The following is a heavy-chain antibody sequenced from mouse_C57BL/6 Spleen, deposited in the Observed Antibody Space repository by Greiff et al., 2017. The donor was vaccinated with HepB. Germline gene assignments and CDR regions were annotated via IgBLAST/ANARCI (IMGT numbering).Heavy chain of an antibody. CDR2: INSDGGST. V-gene: IGHV5-2*01. J-gene: IGHJ4*01. D-gene: IGHD3-2*02. CDR3: ARHLDSSGSYYAMDY. Sequence: EVHLVESGGGLVQPGESLKLSCESNEYEFPSHDMSWVRKTPEKRLELVAAINSDGGSTYYPDTMERRFIISRDNTNKTLYLQMSSLRSEDTALYYCARHLDSSGSYYAMDYWGQGTSVTVSS. CDR1: EYEFPSHD.